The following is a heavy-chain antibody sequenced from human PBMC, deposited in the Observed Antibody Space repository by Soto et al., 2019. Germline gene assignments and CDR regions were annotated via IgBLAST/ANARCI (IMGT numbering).Heavy chain of an antibody. J-gene: IGHJ3*02. D-gene: IGHD3-10*01. CDR3: ARGRRITMVRGAHDAFDI. V-gene: IGHV3-11*01. Sequence: PGGSLRLSCAASGFTFSDYYMSWIRQAPGKGLDWVSYISSSGSTIYYADSVKGRFTISRDNAKNSLYLQMNSLRAEDTAVYYCARGRRITMVRGAHDAFDIWGQGTMVTVSS. CDR2: ISSSGSTI. CDR1: GFTFSDYY.